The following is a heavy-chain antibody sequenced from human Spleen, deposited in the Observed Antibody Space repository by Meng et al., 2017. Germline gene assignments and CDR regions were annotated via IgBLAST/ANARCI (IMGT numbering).Heavy chain of an antibody. CDR3: ARDPIKVVPAAIFYYFDY. V-gene: IGHV3-30*03. D-gene: IGHD2-2*01. CDR2: ISYDGSNK. Sequence: GESLKISCAASGFTFSSYSMNWVRQAPGKGLEWVAVISYDGSNKYYADSVKGRFTISRDNSKNTLYLQMNSLRAEDTAVYYCARDPIKVVPAAIFYYFDYWGQGTLVTVSS. J-gene: IGHJ4*02. CDR1: GFTFSSYS.